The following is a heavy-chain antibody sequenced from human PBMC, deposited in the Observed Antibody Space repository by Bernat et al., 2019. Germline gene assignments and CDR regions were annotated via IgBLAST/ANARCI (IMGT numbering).Heavy chain of an antibody. CDR2: INHSGST. J-gene: IGHJ6*02. D-gene: IGHD2-21*02. Sequence: QVQLQQWGAGLLKPSETLSLTCAVYGGSFSGYYWSWIRQPPGEGLEWIGEINHSGSTNYNPSLKSRVTISVDTSKNQFSLKLSSVTAADTAVYYCARDHLAYCGGDCYSGGMDVWGQGTTVTVSS. V-gene: IGHV4-34*01. CDR3: ARDHLAYCGGDCYSGGMDV. CDR1: GGSFSGYY.